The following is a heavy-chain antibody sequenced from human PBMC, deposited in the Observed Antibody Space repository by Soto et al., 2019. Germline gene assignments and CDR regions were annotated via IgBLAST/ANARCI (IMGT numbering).Heavy chain of an antibody. CDR1: GYSISSGYY. Sequence: SETLSLTCAVSGYSISSGYYWGWIRQPPGKGLEWIGSIYHSGSTYYNPSLKSRVTISVDTSKNQFSLKLSSVTAADTAVYYCARADGSQIWYYFDYWGQGTLVTVSS. J-gene: IGHJ4*02. CDR2: IYHSGST. V-gene: IGHV4-38-2*01. CDR3: ARADGSQIWYYFDY. D-gene: IGHD3-16*01.